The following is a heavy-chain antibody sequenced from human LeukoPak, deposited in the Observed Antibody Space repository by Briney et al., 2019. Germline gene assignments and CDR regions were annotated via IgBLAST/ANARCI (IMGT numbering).Heavy chain of an antibody. CDR1: GYIFSDYY. V-gene: IGHV1-2*02. Sequence: ASVKVSCKASGYIFSDYYIHWVRQAPGQGLEWMGRINPRSCRATPAQIFQPRVTMTRDTSINTAYMEVTRLSYEDTAVYYCARESDIVLKVYASGHRDVWGKGATVTVSS. D-gene: IGHD2-8*01. CDR3: ARESDIVLKVYASGHRDV. CDR2: INPRSCRA. J-gene: IGHJ6*03.